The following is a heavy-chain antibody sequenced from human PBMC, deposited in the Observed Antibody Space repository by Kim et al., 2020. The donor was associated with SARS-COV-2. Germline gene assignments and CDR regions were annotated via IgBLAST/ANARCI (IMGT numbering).Heavy chain of an antibody. CDR2: IWYDGSNK. D-gene: IGHD5-18*01. CDR3: ASDRIQLWLLDAFDI. CDR1: GFTFSSYG. Sequence: GGSLRLSCAASGFTFSSYGMHWVRQAPGKGLEWVAVIWYDGSNKYYADSVKGRFTISRDNSKNTLYLQMNSLRAEDTAVYYCASDRIQLWLLDAFDIWGQGTMVTVSS. J-gene: IGHJ3*02. V-gene: IGHV3-33*01.